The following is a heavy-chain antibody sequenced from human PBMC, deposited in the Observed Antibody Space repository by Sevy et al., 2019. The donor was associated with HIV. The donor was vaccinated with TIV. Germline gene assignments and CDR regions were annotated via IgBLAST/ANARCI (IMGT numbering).Heavy chain of an antibody. CDR2: IYSSGGT. D-gene: IGHD3-22*01. Sequence: GGSLRLSCAASGFTVSNTYMSWVRQAPGKGLEWVSVIYSSGGTSYADSVKGRFTISRDNSKNTRYFEMNSLRAEDTAVYYCVRGLLFSSSWSDHWGQGTLVTVSS. V-gene: IGHV3-53*01. J-gene: IGHJ4*02. CDR1: GFTVSNTY. CDR3: VRGLLFSSSWSDH.